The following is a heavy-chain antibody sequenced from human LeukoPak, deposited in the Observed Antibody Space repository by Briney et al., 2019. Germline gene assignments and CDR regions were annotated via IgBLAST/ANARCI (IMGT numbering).Heavy chain of an antibody. D-gene: IGHD3-10*01. CDR2: IYYSGST. V-gene: IGHV4-59*01. Sequence: PSETLSLTCTVSGGSISSYYWSWIRQPPGKGLEWIGYIYYSGSTNCNPSLKSRVTISVDTSKNQFSLKLSSVTAADTAVYYCARGAAGSRYYYYYYMDVWGKGTTVTVSS. CDR1: GGSISSYY. CDR3: ARGAAGSRYYYYYYMDV. J-gene: IGHJ6*03.